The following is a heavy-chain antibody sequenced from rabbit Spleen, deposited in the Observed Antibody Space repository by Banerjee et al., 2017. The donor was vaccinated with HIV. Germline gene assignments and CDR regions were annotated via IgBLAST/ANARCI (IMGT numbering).Heavy chain of an antibody. Sequence: QSLEESGGDLVKPGASLTLTCTASGVSFSISSYICWVRQAPGKGLEWIACIDAGSSGFTYFATWAKGRFTCSKTSSTTVTLQMTSLTAADTATYFCARDRFSDGGTTAYAFNLWGPWTLVTVS. CDR1: GVSFSISSY. J-gene: IGHJ4*01. CDR3: ARDRFSDGGTTAYAFNL. V-gene: IGHV1S40*01. D-gene: IGHD6-1*01. CDR2: IDAGSSGFT.